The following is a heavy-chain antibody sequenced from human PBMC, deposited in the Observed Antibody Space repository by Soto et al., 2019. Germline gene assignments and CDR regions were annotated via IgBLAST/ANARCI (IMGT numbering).Heavy chain of an antibody. V-gene: IGHV3-23*01. J-gene: IGHJ3*02. D-gene: IGHD6-13*01. CDR1: GFTFSSYA. CDR3: ARDTNMLIAAAGTHSFFGAFDI. CDR2: ISGSGDGT. Sequence: PGGSLRLSCAASGFTFSSYAMSWVRQAPGKGLEWVSGISGSGDGTYYADSVKGRFTISRDNSKNTLYVQMNSLRAEDTAVYYCARDTNMLIAAAGTHSFFGAFDIWGQGTMVTVSS.